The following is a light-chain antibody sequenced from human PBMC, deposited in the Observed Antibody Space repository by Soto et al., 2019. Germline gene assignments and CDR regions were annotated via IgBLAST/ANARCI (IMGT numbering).Light chain of an antibody. CDR2: SAY. V-gene: IGKV1-39*01. CDR1: QNIDTY. CDR3: QRTYNAPFT. Sequence: DIQMTQSPSSLSASVGDRVTITCRASQNIDTYLNWYLQKPGQAPKLLIYSAYSLQSGVSPRFSGDGSGTDFTLTISSLQPEDFATYYCQRTYNAPFTFGPGTKVSIK. J-gene: IGKJ3*01.